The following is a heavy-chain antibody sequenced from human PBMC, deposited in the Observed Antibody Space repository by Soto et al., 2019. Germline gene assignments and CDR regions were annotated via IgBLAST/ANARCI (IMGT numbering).Heavy chain of an antibody. V-gene: IGHV3-74*01. CDR1: GFTFSNYW. CDR2: INWDGSTT. J-gene: IGHJ3*02. CDR3: ARGVGSGHDAFDI. D-gene: IGHD6-19*01. Sequence: PGGSLRLSCAATGFTFSNYWMHWVRQAPGKGLVWVSRINWDGSTTSYADSVKGRFTISRDNAKNILYLQMDSLRAEDMALYLCARGVGSGHDAFDIWGKGTMVTVSS.